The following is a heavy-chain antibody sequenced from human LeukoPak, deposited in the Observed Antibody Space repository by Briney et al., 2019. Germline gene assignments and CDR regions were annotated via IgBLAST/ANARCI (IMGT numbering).Heavy chain of an antibody. CDR3: VRAMDV. Sequence: GGSLRLSCAASGFTFSNYWMNWVRQAPGKGLEWVANIKQDGSEKYYVDSVKGRFTISRDNAKNSLYLQMNSLRVVDTAVYYCVRAMDVWGQGTTVTVSS. CDR2: IKQDGSEK. CDR1: GFTFSNYW. J-gene: IGHJ6*02. V-gene: IGHV3-7*01.